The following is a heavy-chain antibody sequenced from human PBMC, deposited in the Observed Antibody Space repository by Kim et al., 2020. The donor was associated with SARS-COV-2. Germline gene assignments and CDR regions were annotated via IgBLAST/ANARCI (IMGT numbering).Heavy chain of an antibody. CDR2: IWYDGSNK. Sequence: GGSLRLSCEASGFTFSNYGMHWVRQAPGKGLEWVAVIWYDGSNKYYGDSVKGRFTISRDTSKNTVYLQMNSLRAEDTAVYYCAKDYRSGTPHYYGMDVWG. CDR3: AKDYRSGTPHYYGMDV. CDR1: GFTFSNYG. J-gene: IGHJ6*01. D-gene: IGHD3-10*01. V-gene: IGHV3-33*06.